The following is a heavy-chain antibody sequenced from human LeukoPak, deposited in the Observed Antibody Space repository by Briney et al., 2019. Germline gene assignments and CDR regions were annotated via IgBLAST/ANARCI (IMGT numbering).Heavy chain of an antibody. D-gene: IGHD4-17*01. CDR1: GFNFDDYV. CDR3: ARDDYGDYPNFDY. V-gene: IGHV3-20*04. CDR2: INWNGGSR. Sequence: PGGSLRLSCAASGFNFDDYVMSWVRQAPGKGLEWVSGINWNGGSRGYADSVKGRFTISRDNAKNSLYLQMNSLRAEDTAVYYCARDDYGDYPNFDYWGQGTLVTVSS. J-gene: IGHJ4*02.